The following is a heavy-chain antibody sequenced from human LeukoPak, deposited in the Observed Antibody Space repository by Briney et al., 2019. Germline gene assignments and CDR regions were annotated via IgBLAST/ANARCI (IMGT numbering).Heavy chain of an antibody. Sequence: GGSLRLSCAASGFTFSDFYMSWIRQAPGKGLEWVANIKQHGSEQYYVDSVKGRFTISRDNAKNSLYLQMDSLRAEDTAVYYCATFASTARSFDYWGQGTLVTVSS. V-gene: IGHV3-7*02. CDR2: IKQHGSEQ. CDR1: GFTFSDFY. CDR3: ATFASTARSFDY. D-gene: IGHD4-17*01. J-gene: IGHJ4*02.